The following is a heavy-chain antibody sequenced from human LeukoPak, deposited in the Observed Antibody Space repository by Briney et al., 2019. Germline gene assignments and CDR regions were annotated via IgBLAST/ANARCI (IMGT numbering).Heavy chain of an antibody. D-gene: IGHD3-22*01. CDR2: VSAFNGDT. CDR1: GYTFTNYG. V-gene: IGHV1-18*01. Sequence: ASVKVSCKASGYTFTNYGITWVRQAPGQGLEWMGWVSAFNGDTNYAQKLQGRVTMTTDTSTSTAYMEPRSLRSDDTAVYYCARVIRGYYYSQYYFDYWGQGTLVTVSS. J-gene: IGHJ4*02. CDR3: ARVIRGYYYSQYYFDY.